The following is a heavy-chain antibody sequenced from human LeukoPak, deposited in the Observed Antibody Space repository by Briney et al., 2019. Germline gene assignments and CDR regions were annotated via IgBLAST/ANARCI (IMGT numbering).Heavy chain of an antibody. D-gene: IGHD2-15*01. J-gene: IGHJ4*02. CDR1: GFTFSSYA. V-gene: IGHV3-23*01. CDR2: ISDSGGST. CDR3: AKGGGQYCRGGTCYSFDY. Sequence: GGSLRLSCAASGFTFSSYAMSWVRQAPGKGLEWVSAISDSGGSTYYADSVKGRFTISRDNSKNTLYLQMNSLRAEDTAVYYCAKGGGQYCRGGTCYSFDYWGQGTLVTVSS.